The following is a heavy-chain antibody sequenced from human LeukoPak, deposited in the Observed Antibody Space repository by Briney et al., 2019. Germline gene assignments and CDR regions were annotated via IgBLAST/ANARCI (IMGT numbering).Heavy chain of an antibody. J-gene: IGHJ3*02. CDR3: GRILLQHDAFDI. CDR2: IYYSGST. CDR1: GGSISSYY. Sequence: SETLSLTCTVSGGSISSYYWSWIRQPPGKGLEWIGYIYYSGSTNYNPSLKSRVTISVDTSKNQFSLKLSSVTAADTAVYYCGRILLQHDAFDIWGQGTMVTVSS. V-gene: IGHV4-59*01. D-gene: IGHD1-26*01.